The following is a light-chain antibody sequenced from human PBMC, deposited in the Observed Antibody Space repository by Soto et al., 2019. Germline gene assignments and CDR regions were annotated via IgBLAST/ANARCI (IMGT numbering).Light chain of an antibody. J-gene: IGKJ2*01. CDR2: AAS. Sequence: DIQLTQSPSFLSASVGDRVTITCRASQSISSWLAWYQQRPGKAPRLLIYAASSLQSGVPSRFSGSGSGTHFTLTISSLQPEDFATYYCQQSYSTPTFGQGTKVDIK. CDR3: QQSYSTPT. CDR1: QSISSW. V-gene: IGKV1-39*01.